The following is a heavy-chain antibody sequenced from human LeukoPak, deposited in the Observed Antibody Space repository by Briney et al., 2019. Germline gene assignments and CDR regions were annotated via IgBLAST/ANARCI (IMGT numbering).Heavy chain of an antibody. D-gene: IGHD1-26*01. Sequence: AGGSLRLSCAASGFTFSSYAMGWVRQAPGKGLEWVTGISGNGGSTYYADSVKGRFTISRDNSKNTLYLQMNSLRAEDTAVYYCAKEKMGYGVNYYGTFYSWGQGTLGTVSS. J-gene: IGHJ4*02. CDR3: AKEKMGYGVNYYGTFYS. V-gene: IGHV3-23*01. CDR2: ISGNGGST. CDR1: GFTFSSYA.